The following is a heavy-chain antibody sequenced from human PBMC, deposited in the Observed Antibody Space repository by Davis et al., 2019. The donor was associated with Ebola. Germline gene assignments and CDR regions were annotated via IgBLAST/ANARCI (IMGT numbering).Heavy chain of an antibody. CDR1: GFTFSSYS. D-gene: IGHD2-15*01. CDR3: ARAGGTYCSGGSCPWDY. CDR2: ISSSSSTI. V-gene: IGHV3-48*01. Sequence: GESLKISCAASGFTFSSYSMNWVRQAPGKGLEWVSYISSSSSTIYYADSVKGRFTISRDNAKNSLYLQMNSLRAEDTAVYYCARAGGTYCSGGSCPWDYWGQGTLVTVSS. J-gene: IGHJ4*02.